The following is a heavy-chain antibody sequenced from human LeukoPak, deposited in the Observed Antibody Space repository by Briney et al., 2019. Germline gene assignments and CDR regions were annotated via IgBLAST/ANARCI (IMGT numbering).Heavy chain of an antibody. Sequence: ASVKVSCKASGYTFTGYYMHWVRQAPGQGLEWMGWINPNSGGTNYAQKFQGRVTMTRDTSISTAYMELSRLRSDDTAVYYCARGRADVDTAMPVVDAFDIWGQGTMVTVSS. CDR2: INPNSGGT. CDR3: ARGRADVDTAMPVVDAFDI. V-gene: IGHV1-2*02. D-gene: IGHD5-18*01. J-gene: IGHJ3*02. CDR1: GYTFTGYY.